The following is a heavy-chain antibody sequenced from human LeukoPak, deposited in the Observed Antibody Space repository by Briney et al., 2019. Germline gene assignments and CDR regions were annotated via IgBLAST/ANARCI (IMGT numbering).Heavy chain of an antibody. Sequence: GGSLRLSCVKSGFTFSTHGMHWVRKAPGKGLEWVAVIWFDGSNKYYADSVKGRFTISRDNSKDTFYLQMNSLRAEDTAVYYCARAVDIVATTPFDIWGQGTMVTVSS. J-gene: IGHJ3*02. CDR1: GFTFSTHG. V-gene: IGHV3-33*01. D-gene: IGHD5-12*01. CDR3: ARAVDIVATTPFDI. CDR2: IWFDGSNK.